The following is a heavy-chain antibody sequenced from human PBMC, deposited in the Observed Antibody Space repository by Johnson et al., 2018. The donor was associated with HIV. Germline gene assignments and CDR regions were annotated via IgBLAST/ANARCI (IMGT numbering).Heavy chain of an antibody. D-gene: IGHD1-26*01. CDR1: ELTFSSYG. CDR3: ARDHGIVYADAFDI. CDR2: ISYDGSKK. V-gene: IGHV3-30*19. Sequence: QMQLVESGGGVVQPGGSLRLSCAASELTFSSYGMHWVRQAPGKGLEWVAVISYDGSKKYYADSVKGRFTISRDNSKNTLYLQMNSLRAEDTAVYYCARDHGIVYADAFDIWGQGTMVTVSS. J-gene: IGHJ3*02.